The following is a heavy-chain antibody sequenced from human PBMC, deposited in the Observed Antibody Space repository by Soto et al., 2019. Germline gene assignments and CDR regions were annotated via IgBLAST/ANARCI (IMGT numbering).Heavy chain of an antibody. V-gene: IGHV1-2*02. CDR2: INLKGGGT. CDR1: GYSFTDYY. D-gene: IGHD6-19*01. Sequence: ASVKVSCKASGYSFTDYYMHWVRQAPGQGLEWMGWINLKGGGTKNAQKFQGRVTMTRDTSISTAYMELSRLRSDDTAVYYCASDDSSGHFLSWGQGSLVTVSS. J-gene: IGHJ4*02. CDR3: ASDDSSGHFLS.